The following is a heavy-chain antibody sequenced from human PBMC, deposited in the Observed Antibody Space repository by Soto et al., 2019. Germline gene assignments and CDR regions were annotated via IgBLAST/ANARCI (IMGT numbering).Heavy chain of an antibody. CDR1: GYTFTGYY. J-gene: IGHJ6*03. CDR3: ARDIGTGSSYYYYMDV. D-gene: IGHD3-10*01. V-gene: IGHV1-2*04. CDR2: INPNSGGT. Sequence: QVQLVQSGAEVKKPGASVTVSCKASGYTFTGYYMHWVRQAPGQGLEWMGWINPNSGGTNYAQKFQGWVTMTRDTSISTAYMELSRLRSDDTAVYYCARDIGTGSSYYYYMDVWGKGTTVTVSS.